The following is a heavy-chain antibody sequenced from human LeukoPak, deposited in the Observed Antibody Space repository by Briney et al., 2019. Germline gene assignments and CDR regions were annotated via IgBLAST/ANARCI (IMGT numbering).Heavy chain of an antibody. CDR1: GFAFNTFG. CDR3: ARQTTVATDF. CDR2: IYYDGTNR. V-gene: IGHV3-33*08. J-gene: IGHJ4*02. D-gene: IGHD4-23*01. Sequence: SGGSPRLSCAASGFAFNTFGMHWVRQAPGKGLEWVTLIYYDGTNRYYADSVKGRFTVSRDNSNNTVYLQMNSLRVEDTAVYYCARQTTVATDFWGQGTLVTVSS.